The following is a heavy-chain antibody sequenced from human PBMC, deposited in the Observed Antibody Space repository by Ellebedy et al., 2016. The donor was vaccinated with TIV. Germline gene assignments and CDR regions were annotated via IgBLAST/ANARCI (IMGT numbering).Heavy chain of an antibody. J-gene: IGHJ6*02. CDR2: ILFDGSLK. D-gene: IGHD3-16*01. V-gene: IGHV3-30*02. CDR3: AREVEGGQGDMDV. Sequence: PGGSLRLSCAASGFTFSNYHMHWVRQAPGKGLEWVALILFDGSLKYYAESVRGRFTLSSDNSKNTLYLQMNSLRADDTSVYYCAREVEGGQGDMDVWGQGTAVTVS. CDR1: GFTFSNYH.